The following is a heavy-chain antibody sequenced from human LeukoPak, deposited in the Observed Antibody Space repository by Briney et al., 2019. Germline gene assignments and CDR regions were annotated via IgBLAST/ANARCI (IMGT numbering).Heavy chain of an antibody. J-gene: IGHJ5*02. D-gene: IGHD3-22*01. Sequence: ASVKVSCKASGYTFTSYYMHWVRQAPGQGLEWMGIINPSGGSTSYAQKFQGRVTMTRDTSTSTVYMELSSLRSEDTAVYYCATVRSSGYYVRESEWFDPWGQGTLVTVSS. CDR1: GYTFTSYY. V-gene: IGHV1-46*01. CDR3: ATVRSSGYYVRESEWFDP. CDR2: INPSGGST.